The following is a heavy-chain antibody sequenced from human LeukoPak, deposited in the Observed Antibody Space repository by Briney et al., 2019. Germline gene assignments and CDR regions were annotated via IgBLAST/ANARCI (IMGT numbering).Heavy chain of an antibody. J-gene: IGHJ6*02. V-gene: IGHV3-23*01. D-gene: IGHD3-22*01. CDR3: AKHTNYYDSGGSPLSYYYYGMDV. CDR2: ISGSGGST. Sequence: PGGSLRLSCAASGFTFSSYAMSWVRQAPGKGLEWVSAISGSGGSTYYADSVKGRFTISRDNSKNTLYLQMNSLRAEDTAVYYCAKHTNYYDSGGSPLSYYYYGMDVWGQGTTVTVSS. CDR1: GFTFSSYA.